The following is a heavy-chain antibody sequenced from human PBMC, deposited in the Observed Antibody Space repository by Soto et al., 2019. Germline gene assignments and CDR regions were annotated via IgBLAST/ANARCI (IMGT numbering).Heavy chain of an antibody. CDR1: GFILSTYG. CDR2: IWYDGSSK. D-gene: IGHD6-19*01. Sequence: GGSLRLSCAASGFILSTYGMHWVRQAPGKGLEWVAVIWYDGSSKYYADSVKGRFTISRDNSKKTLHLQMNSLIAEDTAVYYCARDSSGWYTADYWGQGTLVTSPQ. V-gene: IGHV3-33*01. CDR3: ARDSSGWYTADY. J-gene: IGHJ4*02.